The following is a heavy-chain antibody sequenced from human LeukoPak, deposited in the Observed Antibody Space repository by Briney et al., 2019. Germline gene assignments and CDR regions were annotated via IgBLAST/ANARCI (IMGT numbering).Heavy chain of an antibody. CDR1: GGSFNSYV. V-gene: IGHV1-69*04. Sequence: SVKVSCKASGGSFNSYVITWVRQAPGQGLEWMGRIIPILNVANFAQKFQGRVTITADKSTNTAHMELSSLRSEDAAVYYCTREGVYSPDGSGYHRDAFDIWGQGTVVTVSS. CDR2: IIPILNVA. D-gene: IGHD3-22*01. CDR3: TREGVYSPDGSGYHRDAFDI. J-gene: IGHJ3*02.